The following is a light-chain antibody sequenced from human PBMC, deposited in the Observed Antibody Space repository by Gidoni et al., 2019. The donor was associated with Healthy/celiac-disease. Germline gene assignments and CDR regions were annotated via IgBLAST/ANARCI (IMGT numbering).Light chain of an antibody. J-gene: IGKJ2*01. Sequence: EIVMTQSLATLSVSPGERATLSCSASQSVISTLAWYHQKPGQAPRLLIYGASTRATGIPARFSGSGSAAEFTLIISSLLSDDFAVYYCHQYDNWSPYTFGQGTKLEIK. CDR1: QSVIST. V-gene: IGKV3-15*01. CDR2: GAS. CDR3: HQYDNWSPYT.